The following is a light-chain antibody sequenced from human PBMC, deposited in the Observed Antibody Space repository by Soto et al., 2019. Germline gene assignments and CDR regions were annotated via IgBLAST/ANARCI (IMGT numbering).Light chain of an antibody. V-gene: IGKV3-15*01. CDR2: GAS. CDR3: QQYNNWPLT. CDR1: QSVSSN. Sequence: EIVMTQSPATLSVSPGERATLSCRASQSVSSNLAWFQQKGGQAPRLLFHGASTRATNIPARFSASGSGTAFTLTISSLQSEDFAFYYCQQYNNWPLTFGGGTKVEFK. J-gene: IGKJ4*01.